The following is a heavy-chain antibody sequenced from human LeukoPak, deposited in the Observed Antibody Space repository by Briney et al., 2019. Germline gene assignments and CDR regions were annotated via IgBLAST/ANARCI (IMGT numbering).Heavy chain of an antibody. CDR2: ISSSGSTI. D-gene: IGHD3-3*01. Sequence: GGSLRLSCAASGFTFSDYYMSWIRQAPGKGLEWVSYISSSGSTIYYADSVKGRFTISRDNAKNSLYLQMNSLRAEDTAVYYCARDRPHTDTIFGVVITSYYFDYWGQGTLVTVYS. CDR3: ARDRPHTDTIFGVVITSYYFDY. J-gene: IGHJ4*02. CDR1: GFTFSDYY. V-gene: IGHV3-11*01.